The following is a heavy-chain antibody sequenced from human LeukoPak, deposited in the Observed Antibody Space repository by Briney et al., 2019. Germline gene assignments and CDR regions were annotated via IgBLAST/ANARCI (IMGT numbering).Heavy chain of an antibody. Sequence: SETLSLTCTASAGSISSNSYYWGWIRQPPGKGLQWIGSIYYSGSTYYNPSLKSRVTISVDTSKNQFSLKLNSVTAADTAVYYCARNKYYYGSGNYGVPNWFDPWGRGTLVTVSS. CDR1: AGSISSNSYY. D-gene: IGHD3-10*01. CDR3: ARNKYYYGSGNYGVPNWFDP. CDR2: IYYSGST. V-gene: IGHV4-39*01. J-gene: IGHJ5*02.